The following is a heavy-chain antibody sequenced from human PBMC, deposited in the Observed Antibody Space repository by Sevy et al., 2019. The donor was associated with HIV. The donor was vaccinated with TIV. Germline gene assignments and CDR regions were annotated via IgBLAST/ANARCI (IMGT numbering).Heavy chain of an antibody. D-gene: IGHD5-12*01. Sequence: SETLSLTCTVSDGSMSSYYWSWIRQPPGKGLEWIGHIYYNGNTNYNPSLESRVTMSIHTSTKQFSLKLRSVTAADTAMYYCARGTRDGYNLYFDSWGQGTLVTVSS. CDR1: DGSMSSYY. V-gene: IGHV4-59*01. CDR3: ARGTRDGYNLYFDS. J-gene: IGHJ4*02. CDR2: IYYNGNT.